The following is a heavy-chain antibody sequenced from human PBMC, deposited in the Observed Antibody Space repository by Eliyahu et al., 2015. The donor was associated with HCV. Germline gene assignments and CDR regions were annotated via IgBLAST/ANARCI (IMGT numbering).Heavy chain of an antibody. D-gene: IGHD2-15*01. CDR3: AKVLRYCSGGSCYSAAFDI. V-gene: IGHV3-9*01. CDR2: ISWNSGSI. J-gene: IGHJ3*02. CDR1: GFTFDDYA. Sequence: EVQLVESGGGLVQPGRSLRLSCAASGFTFDDYAMHWVRQAPGKGLGWVSGISWNSGSIGYADSVKGRFTISRDNAKNSLYLQMNSLRAEDTALYYCAKVLRYCSGGSCYSAAFDIWGQGTMVTVSS.